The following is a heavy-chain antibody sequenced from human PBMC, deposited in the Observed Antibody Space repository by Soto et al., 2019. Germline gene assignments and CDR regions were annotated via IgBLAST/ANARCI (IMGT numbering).Heavy chain of an antibody. CDR1: GFTFSDYY. J-gene: IGHJ3*02. V-gene: IGHV3-11*01. Sequence: QAQLVESGGGLVKPGGSLRLSCAASGFTFSDYYMTWIRQAPGKGLEWVSHIGSSGDNGMADSVKGRFTIARDNARNSLYLQMNSLRAEVMAIYYCAKEIYTGSGAAFDIWGQGTLVTVSS. D-gene: IGHD3-10*01. CDR3: AKEIYTGSGAAFDI. CDR2: IGSSGDNG.